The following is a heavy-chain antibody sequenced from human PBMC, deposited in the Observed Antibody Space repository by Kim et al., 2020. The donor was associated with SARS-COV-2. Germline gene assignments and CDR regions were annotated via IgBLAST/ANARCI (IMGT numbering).Heavy chain of an antibody. CDR3: ARHLRGSSSSWYGPLRRWFDP. Sequence: GESLKISCKGSGYSFTSYWISWVRQMPGKGLEWMGRIDPSDSYTNYSPSFQGHVTISADKSISTAYLQWSSLKASDTAMYYCARHLRGSSSSWYGPLRRWFDPWGQGTLVTVSS. D-gene: IGHD6-13*01. CDR1: GYSFTSYW. J-gene: IGHJ5*02. V-gene: IGHV5-10-1*01. CDR2: IDPSDSYT.